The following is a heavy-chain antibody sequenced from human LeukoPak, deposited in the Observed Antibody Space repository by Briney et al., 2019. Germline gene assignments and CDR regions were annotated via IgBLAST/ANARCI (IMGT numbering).Heavy chain of an antibody. CDR3: ARVPLRLWFPY. V-gene: IGHV1-2*02. Sequence: ASVKVSCKASGYIFTGYYMHWVRQAPGQGPEWMGWINPNSGDTNYAQKFQGRVTMTRDTSISTAYMELSRLRSDDTAVYYCARVPLRLWFPYWGQGTLVTVSS. J-gene: IGHJ4*02. CDR2: INPNSGDT. D-gene: IGHD5-18*01. CDR1: GYIFTGYY.